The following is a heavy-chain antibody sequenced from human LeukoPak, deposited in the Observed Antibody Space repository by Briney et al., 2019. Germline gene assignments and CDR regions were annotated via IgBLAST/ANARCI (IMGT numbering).Heavy chain of an antibody. J-gene: IGHJ6*02. CDR1: GYSFTSYW. CDR2: IYPGDSDT. Sequence: GESLKISCKGSGYSFTSYWNGWVRQMPGKGLEWMGIIYPGDSDTRYSPSFQGQVTISADKSISTAYLQWSSLKASDTAMYYCARGESITMVRGVITTFLDVWGQGNTVTVSS. V-gene: IGHV5-51*01. CDR3: ARGESITMVRGVITTFLDV. D-gene: IGHD3-10*01.